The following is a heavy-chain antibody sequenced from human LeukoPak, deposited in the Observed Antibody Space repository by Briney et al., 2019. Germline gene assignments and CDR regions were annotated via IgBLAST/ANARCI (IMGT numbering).Heavy chain of an antibody. CDR3: ARSTYYDILSGYPAGYFDY. J-gene: IGHJ4*02. V-gene: IGHV4-34*01. CDR1: GGSFSGYY. CDR2: INHSGST. Sequence: SETLSLTCAVYGGSFSGYYGSWIRQPPGKGLEWIGEINHSGSTNYNPSLKSRVTISVDTSKNQFSLKLSSVTAADTAVYYCARSTYYDILSGYPAGYFDYWGQGTLVTVSS. D-gene: IGHD3-9*01.